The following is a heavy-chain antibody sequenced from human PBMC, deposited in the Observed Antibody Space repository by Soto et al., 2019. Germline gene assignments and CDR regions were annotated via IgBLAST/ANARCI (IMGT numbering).Heavy chain of an antibody. V-gene: IGHV1-8*01. Sequence: EWMGWMNPNSGNTGYAQKFQGRVTMTRNTSISTAYMEPSSLRSEDTAVYYCARGQDIVVVVAASPKVYWGQGSLVYVSS. CDR2: MNPNSGNT. J-gene: IGHJ4*02. CDR3: ARGQDIVVVVAASPKVY. D-gene: IGHD2-15*01.